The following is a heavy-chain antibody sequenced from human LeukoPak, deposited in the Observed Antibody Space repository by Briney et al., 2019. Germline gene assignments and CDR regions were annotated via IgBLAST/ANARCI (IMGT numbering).Heavy chain of an antibody. CDR1: GGSISSYY. Sequence: SETLSLTSTVSGGSISSYYWSWIRQPPGKGLEWIGYIYTSGSTNYNPSLKSRVTISVDTSKNQFSLYLSSVTAADTAVYYCARHNRWLPPDIWGQGTMVTVSS. J-gene: IGHJ3*02. V-gene: IGHV4-4*09. CDR3: ARHNRWLPPDI. CDR2: IYTSGST. D-gene: IGHD5-24*01.